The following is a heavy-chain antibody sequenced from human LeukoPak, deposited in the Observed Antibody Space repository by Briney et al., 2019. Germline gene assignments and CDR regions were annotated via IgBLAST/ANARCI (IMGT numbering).Heavy chain of an antibody. Sequence: GGSLRLSCAASGFTFSNYAMNWVRQAPGKGLEWVSAISGSGDTYYADSVKGRFTISRDNSKNTLYLQMNSLRAEDTAVYYCAKGRFYSSGWHDYWGQGTLVTVSS. J-gene: IGHJ4*02. D-gene: IGHD6-19*01. CDR2: ISGSGDT. V-gene: IGHV3-23*01. CDR3: AKGRFYSSGWHDY. CDR1: GFTFSNYA.